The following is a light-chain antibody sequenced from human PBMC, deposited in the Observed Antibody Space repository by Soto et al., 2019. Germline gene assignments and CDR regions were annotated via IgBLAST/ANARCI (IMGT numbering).Light chain of an antibody. CDR3: QQRGNWTWT. CDR1: QYINPT. CDR2: QNS. Sequence: IVLIQPPANLSAFPGDSVTLSCWASQYINPTFAWYQHRPGPAPILLTYQNSIRAAGTPARFSVIVARTDFTLTISTLEHEDFAVYDGQQRGNWTWTFGQGTKVDIK. V-gene: IGKV3D-11*03. J-gene: IGKJ1*01.